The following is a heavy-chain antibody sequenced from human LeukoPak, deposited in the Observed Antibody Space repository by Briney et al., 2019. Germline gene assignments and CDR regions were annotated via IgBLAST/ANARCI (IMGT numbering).Heavy chain of an antibody. CDR2: ISGSGGST. D-gene: IGHD5-18*01. J-gene: IGHJ4*02. CDR3: ARGYSYGSRMSGFDY. Sequence: GGSLRLSCAASGFTFSGYAMSWVRQAPGKGLEWVSAISGSGGSTYYADSVKGRFTISRDNSKNTLYLQMNSLRAEDTAVYYRARGYSYGSRMSGFDYWGQGTLVTVSS. V-gene: IGHV3-23*01. CDR1: GFTFSGYA.